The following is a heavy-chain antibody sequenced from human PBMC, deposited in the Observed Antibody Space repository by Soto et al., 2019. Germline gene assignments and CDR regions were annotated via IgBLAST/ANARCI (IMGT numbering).Heavy chain of an antibody. V-gene: IGHV1-2*04. CDR1: GYTFTGYY. CDR2: INPNSGGT. CDR3: ARGNLRVVASTSYYYYGMDV. Sequence: QVQLVQSGAEVKKPGTSVKVSCKASGYTFTGYYMHWVRQAPGQGLEWMGWINPNSGGTNYAQKFQGWVTMTRDTSISTAYMELSRLRSDDTAVYYCARGNLRVVASTSYYYYGMDVWGQGTTVTVSS. J-gene: IGHJ6*02. D-gene: IGHD2-15*01.